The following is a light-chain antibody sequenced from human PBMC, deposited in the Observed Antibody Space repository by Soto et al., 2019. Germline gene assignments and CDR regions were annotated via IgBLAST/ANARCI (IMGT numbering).Light chain of an antibody. V-gene: IGKV1-9*01. Sequence: IQLTQSPSSLSASVGDRVTITCRASQGISSYLAWYQQKPGKAPKLLIYAASTLQSGVPSRFSGSGSGTDFTLTISSLQPEDFASYYCQQLNSYPVTVGGGTKVDIK. CDR3: QQLNSYPVT. J-gene: IGKJ4*01. CDR2: AAS. CDR1: QGISSY.